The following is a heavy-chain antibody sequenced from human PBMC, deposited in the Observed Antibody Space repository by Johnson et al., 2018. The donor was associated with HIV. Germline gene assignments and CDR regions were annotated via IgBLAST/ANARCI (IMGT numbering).Heavy chain of an antibody. Sequence: QVQLVESGGGVVQPGASLRLSCAASALTFRSYGMHWLRQAPGKRLEWLAFRRYDGSHKYYADSVKDRFTLSRDNAKNSLHLQMKSLRAEETAVYYCARFGDMATSFHGCDIWGQGTMVTVSS. CDR1: ALTFRSYG. J-gene: IGHJ3*02. CDR3: ARFGDMATSFHGCDI. CDR2: RRYDGSHK. V-gene: IGHV3-30*02. D-gene: IGHD5-24*01.